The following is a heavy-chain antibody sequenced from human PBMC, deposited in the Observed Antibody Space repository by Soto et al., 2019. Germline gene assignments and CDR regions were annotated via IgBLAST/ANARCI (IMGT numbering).Heavy chain of an antibody. CDR3: EGDRGAF. J-gene: IGHJ4*02. D-gene: IGHD3-10*01. Sequence: QVQLVQSGAEAKKPGSSVKVSCKASGGTFSTYTISWVRQAPGQGHEWMGGIIASFGTADYAQNFQGRLTISADRSTSTAYLELNSLRAKETVVYYGEGDRGAFWGQGTLVTVSS. CDR2: IIASFGTA. CDR1: GGTFSTYT. V-gene: IGHV1-69*06.